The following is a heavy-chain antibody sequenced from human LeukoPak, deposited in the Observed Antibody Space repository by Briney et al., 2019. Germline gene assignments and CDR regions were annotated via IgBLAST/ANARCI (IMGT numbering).Heavy chain of an antibody. CDR1: GGTFSSYA. J-gene: IGHJ5*02. V-gene: IGHV1-69*01. D-gene: IGHD6-13*01. CDR3: ARDPLTVRQQLVRNWFDP. Sequence: SVKVSCKASGGTFSSYAISWVRQAPGQGLEWMGGIIPIFGTANYAQKFQGRVTITADESTSTAYMELSSLRSEDTAVYYCARDPLTVRQQLVRNWFDPWGQGTLVTVSS. CDR2: IIPIFGTA.